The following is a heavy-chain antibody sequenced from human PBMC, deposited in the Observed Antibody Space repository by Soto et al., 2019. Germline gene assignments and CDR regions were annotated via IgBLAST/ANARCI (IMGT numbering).Heavy chain of an antibody. D-gene: IGHD1-26*01. CDR1: GGSISSSSYS. CDR3: ARVSGSYYYGMDV. CDR2: IHYNGNT. J-gene: IGHJ6*02. Sequence: SETLSLTCSVSGGSISSSSYSWSWIRQPPGKGLEWIGNIHYNGNTKYSLSLKSRVTMSVDTSKNHFSLKLSSVTAADTAVYYCARVSGSYYYGMDVWGQGTTVTVSS. V-gene: IGHV4-61*03.